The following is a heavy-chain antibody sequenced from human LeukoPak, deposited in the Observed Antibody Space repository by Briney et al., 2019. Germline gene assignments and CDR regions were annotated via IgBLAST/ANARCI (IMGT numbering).Heavy chain of an antibody. V-gene: IGHV4-39*01. J-gene: IGHJ1*01. CDR3: ARHRYKSYQH. CDR2: IYYSGST. D-gene: IGHD3-16*02. Sequence: SETLSLTCTVSGGSISSSSYYWGWIRQPPGKGLEWIGSIYYSGSTYYNPSLKSRVTISVDTSKNQFSLKLSSVTAADTAVYYCARHRYKSYQHWGQGTLVTVSS. CDR1: GGSISSSSYY.